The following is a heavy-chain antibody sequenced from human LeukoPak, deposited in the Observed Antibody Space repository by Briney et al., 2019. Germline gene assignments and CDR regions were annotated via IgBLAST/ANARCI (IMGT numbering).Heavy chain of an antibody. J-gene: IGHJ6*02. CDR1: GYRFSIYG. CDR2: ISVYNCHT. CDR3: ARDSSHNDYVLYFYGMYV. V-gene: IGHV1-18*04. D-gene: IGHD4-17*01. Sequence: ASVTVSFKASGYRFSIYGITWVRQAPGQGMEWMGWISVYNCHTNYAQTLQDRVTTTTATSTSTAYMQLRCLRPDDTAVYYCARDSSHNDYVLYFYGMYVWGQGTTVTVPS.